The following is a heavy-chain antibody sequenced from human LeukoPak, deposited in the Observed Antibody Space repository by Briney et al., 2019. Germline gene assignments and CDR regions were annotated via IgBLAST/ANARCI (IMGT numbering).Heavy chain of an antibody. J-gene: IGHJ4*02. CDR2: IAHHGNNK. Sequence: GGSLRLSCGASGFTFSSSAMHWVRQGPGKGPEWVAYIAHHGNNKYYADSVKGRFTISRDNSKGSLYLQMNSLRADDTAVYYCAKDGSWSCTDWGQGTLVRVSS. D-gene: IGHD2-8*02. CDR3: AKDGSWSCTD. CDR1: GFTFSSSA. V-gene: IGHV3-30*02.